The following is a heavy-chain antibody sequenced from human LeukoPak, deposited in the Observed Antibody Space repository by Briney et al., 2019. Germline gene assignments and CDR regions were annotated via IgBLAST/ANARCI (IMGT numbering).Heavy chain of an antibody. CDR1: GGSISSSSYY. CDR3: ARQRQGYCSSTSCYPKWYFDL. J-gene: IGHJ2*01. Sequence: SETLSLTCTVSGGSISSSSYYWGWIRQPPGKGLEWIGSIYYSGSTYYNPSLKSRVTISVDTSKNQFSLKLSSVTAADTAVYYCARQRQGYCSSTSCYPKWYFDLWGRGTLVTVSS. D-gene: IGHD2-2*01. CDR2: IYYSGST. V-gene: IGHV4-39*01.